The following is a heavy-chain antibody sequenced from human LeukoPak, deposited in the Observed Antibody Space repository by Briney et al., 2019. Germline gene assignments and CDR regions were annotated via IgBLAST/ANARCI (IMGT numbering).Heavy chain of an antibody. CDR2: IYYSGST. J-gene: IGHJ4*02. CDR1: GGSISSSSYY. D-gene: IGHD3-10*01. CDR3: AMYGSSNGYYFDY. V-gene: IGHV4-39*01. Sequence: IPSGTLSLTCTVSGGSISSSSYYWGWIRQPPGKGLEWIGSIYYSGSTYYNPSLKSRVTISVDTSKNQFSLKLSSVTAADTAVYYCAMYGSSNGYYFDYWGQGTLVTVSS.